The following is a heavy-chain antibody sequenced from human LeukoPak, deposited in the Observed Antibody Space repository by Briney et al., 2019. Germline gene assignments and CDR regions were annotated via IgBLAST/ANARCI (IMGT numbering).Heavy chain of an antibody. Sequence: PGGSLRLSCAAFGFTFISYEMNWVREAPGKWLEWVSYISSSGSTIYYADSVKGRFTISRDNAKNSLYLQMNSLRAEDTAVYYCAELGITMIGGVWGKGTTVTISS. J-gene: IGHJ6*04. D-gene: IGHD3-10*02. CDR1: GFTFISYE. V-gene: IGHV3-48*03. CDR3: AELGITMIGGV. CDR2: ISSSGSTI.